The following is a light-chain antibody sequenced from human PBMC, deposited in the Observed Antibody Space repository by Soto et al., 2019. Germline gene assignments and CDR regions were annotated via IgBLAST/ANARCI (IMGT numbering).Light chain of an antibody. CDR2: KAS. CDR1: QSISVW. Sequence: DIQMTQSPSTLSASVGDRVTITCRASQSISVWLAWYQQKAGKAPNLLIYKASRLESGVPSRFSGSGSETEFTLTISGLQPGDSATYYCQQYNSYSPTFGQVTKVDFK. J-gene: IGKJ1*01. CDR3: QQYNSYSPT. V-gene: IGKV1-5*03.